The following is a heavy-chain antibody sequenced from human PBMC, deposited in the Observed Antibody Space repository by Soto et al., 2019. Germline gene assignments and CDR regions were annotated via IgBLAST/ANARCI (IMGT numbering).Heavy chain of an antibody. CDR3: ARERNYDFWSGHFDY. CDR2: IWYDGYNN. D-gene: IGHD3-3*01. CDR1: GFTFSSHG. J-gene: IGHJ4*02. V-gene: IGHV3-33*01. Sequence: GGSLRLSCAASGFTFSSHGMHWVRQAPGKGLEWVAVIWYDGYNNYYANSVKGRFTVSRDNSKNTAYLQMNSLRAEDTAVYYCARERNYDFWSGHFDYWGQGTPVTVSS.